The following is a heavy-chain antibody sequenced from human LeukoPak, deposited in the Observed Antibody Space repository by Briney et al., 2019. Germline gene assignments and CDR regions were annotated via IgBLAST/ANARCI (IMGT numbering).Heavy chain of an antibody. V-gene: IGHV3-20*04. J-gene: IGHJ4*02. D-gene: IGHD3-22*01. CDR3: ARDRPNYYGSDGHYYRRDGDY. CDR1: GFTFDDYG. CDR2: INWNGGST. Sequence: GGSLRLSCAASGFTFDDYGMSWVRQAPGKGLEWVSGINWNGGSTGYADSVKGRFTISRDNAKNSLYLQMNSLRAEDTAVYYCARDRPNYYGSDGHYYRRDGDYWGRGTLVSVSS.